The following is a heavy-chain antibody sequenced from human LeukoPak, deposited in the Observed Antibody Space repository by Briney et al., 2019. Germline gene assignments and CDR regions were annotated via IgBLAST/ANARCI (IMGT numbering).Heavy chain of an antibody. V-gene: IGHV3-7*01. Sequence: GGSLRLSCAASGFTFSSYAMHWVRQAPGKGLEWVANIKQDGSEKYYVDSVKGRFTISRDNAKNSLYLQMNSLRAEDTAVYYCARVGCSSTRCYDYFDNWGQGTLVTVSS. J-gene: IGHJ4*02. CDR1: GFTFSSYA. CDR2: IKQDGSEK. D-gene: IGHD2-2*01. CDR3: ARVGCSSTRCYDYFDN.